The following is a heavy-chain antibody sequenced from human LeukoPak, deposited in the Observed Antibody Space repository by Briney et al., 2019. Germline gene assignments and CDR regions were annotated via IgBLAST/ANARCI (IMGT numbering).Heavy chain of an antibody. V-gene: IGHV3-30*18. CDR2: ISYDGSNK. CDR3: AKSIAAACDY. D-gene: IGHD6-13*01. Sequence: GSLRLSCAASGFTFSTYGMHWVRQAPGKGLEWVAVISYDGSNKYYADSVKGRFTISRDNSKNTLYLQMNSLRAEDTAVYYCAKSIAAACDYWGQGTLVTVSS. CDR1: GFTFSTYG. J-gene: IGHJ4*02.